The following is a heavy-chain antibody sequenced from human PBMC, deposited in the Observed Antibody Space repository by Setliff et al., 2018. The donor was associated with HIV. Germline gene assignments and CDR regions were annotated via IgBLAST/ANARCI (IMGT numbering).Heavy chain of an antibody. V-gene: IGHV4-38-2*02. CDR3: ARLGHTFGGPGY. Sequence: SETLSLTCTVSGYSISSGYYWGWIRQLPGKGLDWIGTINHSGSTYYSPSLKSRVNISVDTSKNQFSLKLSSVTAADTAVYYCARLGHTFGGPGYWGQGTLVTVSS. CDR1: GYSISSGYY. J-gene: IGHJ4*02. D-gene: IGHD3-16*01. CDR2: INHSGST.